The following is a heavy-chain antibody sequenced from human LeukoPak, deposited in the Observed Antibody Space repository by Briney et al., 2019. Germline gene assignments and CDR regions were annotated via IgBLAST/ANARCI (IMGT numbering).Heavy chain of an antibody. CDR3: ARQPDDSSGWNNGQDFFDY. CDR2: ISGGGGST. V-gene: IGHV3-23*01. Sequence: SGGSLRLSCAASGFTLRSYAMSWVRQAPGKGLEWASGISGGGGSTYYADSVKGRFTISRDNSKSTLLLQMNSLGAEDTAVYYCARQPDDSSGWNNGQDFFDYWGQGTLVTVSS. D-gene: IGHD6-19*01. CDR1: GFTLRSYA. J-gene: IGHJ4*02.